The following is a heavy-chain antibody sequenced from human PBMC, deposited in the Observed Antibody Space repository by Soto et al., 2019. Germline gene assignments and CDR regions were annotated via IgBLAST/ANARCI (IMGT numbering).Heavy chain of an antibody. D-gene: IGHD6-19*01. CDR2: IYYSGST. Sequence: TLSLTCTVSGGSISSGDYYWSWIRQPPGKGLEWIGYIYYSGSTNYNPSLKSRVTISVDTSKNQFSLKLSSVTAADTAVYYCARDAGEWLPHAEYFQHWGQGTLVTVSS. J-gene: IGHJ1*01. V-gene: IGHV4-61*08. CDR3: ARDAGEWLPHAEYFQH. CDR1: GGSISSGDYY.